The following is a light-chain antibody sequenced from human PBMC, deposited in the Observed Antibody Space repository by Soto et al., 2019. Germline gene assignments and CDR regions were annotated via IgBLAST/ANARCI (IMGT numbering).Light chain of an antibody. J-gene: IGKJ1*01. Sequence: ETVLTQSPATLSLSPGEIATLSCRASESVRGFLAWFQQKPGQAPRLIIYDASNRATGIPARFSGSGFGTDYTLTISRLEPEDFAVYYCQHRNNWPETFGQGTRVEI. CDR2: DAS. CDR3: QHRNNWPET. CDR1: ESVRGF. V-gene: IGKV3-11*01.